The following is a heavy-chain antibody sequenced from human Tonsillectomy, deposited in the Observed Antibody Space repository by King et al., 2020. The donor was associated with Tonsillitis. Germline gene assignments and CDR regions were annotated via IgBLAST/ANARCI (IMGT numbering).Heavy chain of an antibody. D-gene: IGHD3-22*01. CDR2: ISYDGNNE. CDR1: GFTFSNYA. J-gene: IGHJ6*03. Sequence: QVQLVESGGGVVQPGRSLRLSCAASGFTFSNYAMHWVRQSPGKGLEWVAVISYDGNNEYYTNSVKGRSTISRDNSNNTLYLQMNRLSVDDTAVYYCARDRGSGGYHFPIYHYYYMDVWGKGTTVTVSS. CDR3: ARDRGSGGYHFPIYHYYYMDV. V-gene: IGHV3-30-3*01.